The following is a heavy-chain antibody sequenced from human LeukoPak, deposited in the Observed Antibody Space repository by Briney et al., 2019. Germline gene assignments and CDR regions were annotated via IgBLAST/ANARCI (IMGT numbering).Heavy chain of an antibody. D-gene: IGHD6-19*01. CDR3: ARGSIAVVHAFDI. J-gene: IGHJ3*02. CDR2: ISSSSSYI. CDR1: GFTLSSIS. V-gene: IGHV3-21*01. Sequence: GGSLRLSCAASGFTLSSISMNWLRQAPGKGLEWVSSISSSSSYIYYADSVKGRFTISRDNAKNSLYLQMNSLRAEDTAVYYCARGSIAVVHAFDIWGQGTMVTVSS.